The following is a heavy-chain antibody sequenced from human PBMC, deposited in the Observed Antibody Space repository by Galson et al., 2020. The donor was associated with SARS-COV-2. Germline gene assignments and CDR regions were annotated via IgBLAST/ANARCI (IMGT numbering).Heavy chain of an antibody. CDR1: GFTFSSYG. CDR3: ARRGMGRLWFGELSQTNAFDI. Sequence: TGGSLRLSCAASGFTFSSYGMHWVRQAPGKGLEWVAVISYDGSNKYYADSVKGRFTISRDNAKNSLYLQMNSLRAEDTALYHCARRGMGRLWFGELSQTNAFDIWGQGTMVTVSS. V-gene: IGHV3-30*03. CDR2: ISYDGSNK. J-gene: IGHJ3*02. D-gene: IGHD3-10*01.